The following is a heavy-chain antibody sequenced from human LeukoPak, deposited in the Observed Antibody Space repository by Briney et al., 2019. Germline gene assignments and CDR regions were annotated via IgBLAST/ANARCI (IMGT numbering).Heavy chain of an antibody. CDR1: GFTFSSYA. Sequence: QPGGSLRLSCAASGFTFSSYAMHWVRQAPGKGLEWVAVISYDGSNKYYADSVKGRFTISRDNSKNTLYLQMNSLRAEDTAVYCCARDAGDAFDIWGQGTMVTVSS. CDR3: ARDAGDAFDI. V-gene: IGHV3-30-3*01. J-gene: IGHJ3*02. CDR2: ISYDGSNK.